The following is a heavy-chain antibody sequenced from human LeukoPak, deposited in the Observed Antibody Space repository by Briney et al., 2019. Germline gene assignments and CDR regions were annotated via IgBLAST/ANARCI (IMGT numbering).Heavy chain of an antibody. CDR2: ISGSGGST. V-gene: IGHV3-23*01. Sequence: GGSLRLSCAASGFTFSSYAMSWVRQAPGKGLEWVSAISGSGGSTYYADSVKGRFTISRDNSKNTLYLQMNSLRAEDTAVYYCAKGRTTMVRGAIITPRPLDYWGQGTLVTVSS. CDR1: GFTFSSYA. D-gene: IGHD3-10*01. J-gene: IGHJ4*02. CDR3: AKGRTTMVRGAIITPRPLDY.